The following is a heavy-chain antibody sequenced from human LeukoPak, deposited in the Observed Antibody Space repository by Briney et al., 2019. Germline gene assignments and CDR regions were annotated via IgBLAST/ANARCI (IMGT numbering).Heavy chain of an antibody. Sequence: SETLSLTCAVYGGSFSGYYWSWIRQPPGKGLEWSGEINHSGSTSYNPSLKSRVTISVDTSKNQFSLKQSSVTAADTAVYYCARGRTIFGVVIIGAYYFDYWGQGTLVTVSS. CDR1: GGSFSGYY. D-gene: IGHD3-3*01. J-gene: IGHJ4*02. CDR2: INHSGST. CDR3: ARGRTIFGVVIIGAYYFDY. V-gene: IGHV4-34*01.